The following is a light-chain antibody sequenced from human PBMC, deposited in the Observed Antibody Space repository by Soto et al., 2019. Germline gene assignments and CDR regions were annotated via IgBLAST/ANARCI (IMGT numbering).Light chain of an antibody. Sequence: IQLTQSPTSLSASVGDSVTFTCRASQSISNFLNWYQHKPGKAHKLVIYAASSLLSGVPSRFSGSGSGTDFTLTINTLQPEDFATYYCQQSYRSPYTFAQGTNLEIK. CDR2: AAS. V-gene: IGKV1-39*01. CDR1: QSISNF. J-gene: IGKJ2*01. CDR3: QQSYRSPYT.